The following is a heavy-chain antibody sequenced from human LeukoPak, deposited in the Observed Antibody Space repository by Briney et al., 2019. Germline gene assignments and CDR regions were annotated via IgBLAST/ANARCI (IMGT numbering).Heavy chain of an antibody. D-gene: IGHD2-2*01. CDR1: GFTFSSYS. Sequence: GGSLRLSCAASGFTFSSYSMNWVRQAPGKGLEWVSSISSSSSYIYYADSVKGRFTISRDNAKNSLYLQMNSLRAEDAAVYCCASGWSYYISTSCPFDYWGQGTLVTVSS. CDR2: ISSSSSYI. J-gene: IGHJ4*02. V-gene: IGHV3-21*01. CDR3: ASGWSYYISTSCPFDY.